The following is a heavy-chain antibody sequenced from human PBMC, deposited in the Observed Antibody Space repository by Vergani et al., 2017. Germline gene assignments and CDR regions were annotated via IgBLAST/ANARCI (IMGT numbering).Heavy chain of an antibody. Sequence: QVQLQESGPGLVTPSGTLSPTCAVSGGSISRSNWWSWLRHPPGKGVEWMGEIYHCGSTNYNPSLKSRVSISVDKSKNQFSLKLSSVTAADTAVYYCAGVRVAAAGDDYYGMDVWGQGTTVTVSS. CDR2: IYHCGST. D-gene: IGHD6-13*01. J-gene: IGHJ6*02. CDR3: AGVRVAAAGDDYYGMDV. CDR1: GGSISRSNW. V-gene: IGHV4-4*02.